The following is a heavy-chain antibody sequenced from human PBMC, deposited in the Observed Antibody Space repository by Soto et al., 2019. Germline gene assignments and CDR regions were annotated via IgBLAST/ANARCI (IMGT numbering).Heavy chain of an antibody. CDR3: ARRGYDYAYS. J-gene: IGHJ5*02. CDR2: IYYSGST. CDR1: GGSINSGSHY. V-gene: IGHV4-39*01. Sequence: QLQLQESGPGLVKPSETLSLTCTVSGGSINSGSHYWGWIRQPLGKGLEWIGSIYYSGSTYYNPSLKSRVTMSVDTSKNQFSLRLSSVTAADTALYYCARRGYDYAYSWGQGTLVTVSS. D-gene: IGHD3-16*01.